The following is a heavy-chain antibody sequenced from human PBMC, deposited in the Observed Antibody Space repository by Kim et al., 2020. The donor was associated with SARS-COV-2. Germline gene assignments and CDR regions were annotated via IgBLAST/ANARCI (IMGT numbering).Heavy chain of an antibody. Sequence: GGSLRLSCAASGFTSSIAMTWVRQAPGKGLEVCSLIYTGHSTTFYADSVKGRFTISRENSKNTVYLQMNGLRAEDTAIYYCATEQRFGETNDATDIWGQGTMLTV. CDR1: GFTSSIA. CDR2: IYTGHSTT. D-gene: IGHD3-10*01. V-gene: IGHV3-23*03. CDR3: ATEQRFGETNDATDI. J-gene: IGHJ3*02.